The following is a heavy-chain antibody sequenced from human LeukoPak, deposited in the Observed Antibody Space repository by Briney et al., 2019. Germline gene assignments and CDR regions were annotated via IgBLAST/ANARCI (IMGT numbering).Heavy chain of an antibody. CDR3: ARDWVRSSCTD. V-gene: IGHV3-7*01. J-gene: IGHJ4*02. Sequence: GGSLRLSCAASGLTFSSYWMSWVRQAPGKGLEWVANINQDGSEIYYVDSVKGRFTISRDNAKNSLHLQMNSLRADDTAVYYCARDWVRSSCTDWGQGTLVTVSS. CDR2: INQDGSEI. D-gene: IGHD6-13*01. CDR1: GLTFSSYW.